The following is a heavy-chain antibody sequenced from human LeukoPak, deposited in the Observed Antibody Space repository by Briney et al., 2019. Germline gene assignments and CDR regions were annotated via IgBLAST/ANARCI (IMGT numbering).Heavy chain of an antibody. V-gene: IGHV1-18*01. D-gene: IGHD1-26*01. CDR2: ISAYNGNT. CDR3: ARDHSPLRRWELLGRPNWFDP. Sequence: ASVKVSCKASGYTFTSYGISWVRQAPGQGLEWMGWISAYNGNTNYAQKLQGRVTMTTDTSTSTAYMELRSLRSDDTAVYYCARDHSPLRRWELLGRPNWFDPWGQGTLVTVSS. J-gene: IGHJ5*02. CDR1: GYTFTSYG.